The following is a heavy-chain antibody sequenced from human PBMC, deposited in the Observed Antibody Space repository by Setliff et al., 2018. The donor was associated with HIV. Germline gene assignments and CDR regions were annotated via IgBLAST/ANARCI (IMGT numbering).Heavy chain of an antibody. V-gene: IGHV4-34*11. D-gene: IGHD2-21*01. CDR2: IYYSGNT. CDR3: ARDPAVASREVAFDI. Sequence: SETLSLTCAVYGGSFSGYYWSWIRQPPGMGLEWIAYIYYSGNTYYNPSLKSRATISVDTSKNQFSLKLNSVTVADTAVYYCARDPAVASREVAFDIWGQGTMVTVSS. CDR1: GGSFSGYY. J-gene: IGHJ3*02.